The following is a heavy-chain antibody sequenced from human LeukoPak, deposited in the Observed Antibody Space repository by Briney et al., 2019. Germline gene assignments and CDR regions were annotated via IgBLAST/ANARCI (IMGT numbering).Heavy chain of an antibody. CDR1: GYTFTSYG. CDR3: AGCFGSSWYANFDY. V-gene: IGHV1-18*01. CDR2: ISAYNGNT. J-gene: IGHJ4*02. Sequence: ASVKVSCTASGYTFTSYGISWVRQAPGQGLEWMGWISAYNGNTNYAQKLQGRVTMTTDTSTSTAYMELRSLRSDDTAVYYCAGCFGSSWYANFDYWGQGTLVTVSS. D-gene: IGHD6-13*01.